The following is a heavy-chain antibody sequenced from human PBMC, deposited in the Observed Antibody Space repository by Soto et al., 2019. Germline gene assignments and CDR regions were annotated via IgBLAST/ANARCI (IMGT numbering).Heavy chain of an antibody. V-gene: IGHV4-30-4*01. J-gene: IGHJ5*02. D-gene: IGHD2-15*01. CDR3: ARSTYCSGGRCILRLAWFDP. CDR2: IYYSGSA. Sequence: QVQLQESGPGLVKPSQTLSLTCTVSGGSISSGDYYWSWIRQPPGKGLEWIGYIYYSGSADYNPSLKSRVTISVDTSKNQFSLKLSSVTAADTAVYYCARSTYCSGGRCILRLAWFDPWGQGTLVTVSS. CDR1: GGSISSGDYY.